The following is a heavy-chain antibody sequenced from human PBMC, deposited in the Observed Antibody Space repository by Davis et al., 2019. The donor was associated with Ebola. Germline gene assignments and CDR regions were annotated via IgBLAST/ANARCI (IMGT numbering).Heavy chain of an antibody. V-gene: IGHV1-46*01. CDR2: INPSGGST. CDR3: ARSTIFGVGWFDP. J-gene: IGHJ5*02. D-gene: IGHD3-3*01. CDR1: GYTFTGYY. Sequence: ASVKVSCKASGYTFTGYYMHWVRQAPGQGLEWMGIINPSGGSTSYAQKFQGRVTMTRDTSTSTVYMELSSLRSEDTAVYYCARSTIFGVGWFDPWGQGTLVTVSS.